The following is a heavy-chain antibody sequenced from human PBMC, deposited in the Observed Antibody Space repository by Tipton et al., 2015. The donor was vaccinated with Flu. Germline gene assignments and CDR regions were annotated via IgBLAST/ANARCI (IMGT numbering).Heavy chain of an antibody. V-gene: IGHV4-59*01. CDR3: ARRDYDILTGSRAFDI. J-gene: IGHJ3*02. CDR2: IYYSGST. D-gene: IGHD3-9*01. CDR1: GDSISDYY. Sequence: LRLSCTVSGDSISDYYWSWIRQPPGKGLEWIGYIYYSGSTNYNPSLKSRVTISVDTSKNQFSLKLRSVTAADTAVYYCARRDYDILTGSRAFDIWGQGTMVTVSP.